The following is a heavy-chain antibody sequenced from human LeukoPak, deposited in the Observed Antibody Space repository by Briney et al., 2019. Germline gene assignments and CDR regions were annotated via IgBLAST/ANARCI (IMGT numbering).Heavy chain of an antibody. CDR2: ISSSSSYI. D-gene: IGHD2-15*01. J-gene: IGHJ3*02. CDR3: ARLLRGAFDI. CDR1: GFPFSSFS. V-gene: IGHV3-21*01. Sequence: GGSLSLSCPASGFPFSSFSWTWVRRPPGRGLEWVSSISSSSSYIYYADSVKGRFTISRDNAKNSLYLQMNSLRAEDTAVYYCARLLRGAFDIWGQGTMVTVSS.